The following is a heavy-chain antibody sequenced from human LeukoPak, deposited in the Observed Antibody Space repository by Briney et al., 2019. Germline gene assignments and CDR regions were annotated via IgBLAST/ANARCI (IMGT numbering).Heavy chain of an antibody. Sequence: PSETLSLTCTVSGGSIITYYWSWIRQPPGKGLEWIGYLYYSGSTYYNPSLKSRVTISVDTSKNQFSLKLSSVTAADTAVYYCARDAVVTATPPYYYYYGMDVWGQGTTVTVSS. V-gene: IGHV4-59*01. CDR1: GGSIITYY. D-gene: IGHD2-21*02. CDR3: ARDAVVTATPPYYYYYGMDV. J-gene: IGHJ6*02. CDR2: LYYSGST.